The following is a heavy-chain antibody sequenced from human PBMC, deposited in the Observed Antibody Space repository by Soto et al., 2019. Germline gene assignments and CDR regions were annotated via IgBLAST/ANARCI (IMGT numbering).Heavy chain of an antibody. D-gene: IGHD2-15*01. Sequence: SETLSLTCAVYGGSFSGYYWSWIRQPPGKGLEWIGEINHSGSTNYNPSLKSRVTISVDTSKNQFSLKLSSVTAADTAVYYCARRGDIVVVVAASYYFDYWGQGTLVTVSS. CDR1: GGSFSGYY. CDR3: ARRGDIVVVVAASYYFDY. CDR2: INHSGST. J-gene: IGHJ4*02. V-gene: IGHV4-34*01.